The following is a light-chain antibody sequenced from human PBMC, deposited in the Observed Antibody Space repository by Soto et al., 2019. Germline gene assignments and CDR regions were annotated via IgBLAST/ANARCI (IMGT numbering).Light chain of an antibody. CDR2: DVS. CDR3: SSYTSTSIV. Sequence: VLTQPASVSGSPGQSITISCTGTSSDVGGYNYVSWYQRHPGKAPKLMIYDVSNRPSGVSNRFSGSKSGNTASLTISGLQAEDEADYHCSSYTSTSIVFGTGTKVTVL. CDR1: SSDVGGYNY. J-gene: IGLJ1*01. V-gene: IGLV2-14*01.